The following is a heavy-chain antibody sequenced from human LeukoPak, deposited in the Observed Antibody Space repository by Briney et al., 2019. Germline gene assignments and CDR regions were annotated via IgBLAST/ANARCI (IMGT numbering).Heavy chain of an antibody. CDR3: AKSGYNRFDY. V-gene: IGHV3-21*04. CDR2: ISSSSNYI. J-gene: IGHJ4*02. D-gene: IGHD5-24*01. Sequence: GGSLRLSCAASGFSFSSYSMKWVRQAPGKGLEWVSSISSSSNYIYYADSVKGRFTISRDNAKNSLYLQMNSLRAEDTAVYYCAKSGYNRFDYWGQGTLVTVSS. CDR1: GFSFSSYS.